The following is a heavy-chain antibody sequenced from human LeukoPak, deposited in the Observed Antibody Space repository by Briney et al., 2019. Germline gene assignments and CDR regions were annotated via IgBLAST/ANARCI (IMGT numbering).Heavy chain of an antibody. Sequence: KPGGSLRLSCAASGFTFSNYNMNWVRQAPGKGLEWVSSISSSSTYMYYADSVKGRFTISRDNAKNSLYLQMNSLRAEDTAVYYCAEVARSGYWGQRTLVTVSS. CDR1: GFTFSNYN. V-gene: IGHV3-21*01. CDR2: ISSSSTYM. J-gene: IGHJ4*02. CDR3: AEVARSGY. D-gene: IGHD5-12*01.